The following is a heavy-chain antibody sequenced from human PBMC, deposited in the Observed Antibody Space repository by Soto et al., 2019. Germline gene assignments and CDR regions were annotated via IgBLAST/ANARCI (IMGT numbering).Heavy chain of an antibody. D-gene: IGHD3-3*01. CDR3: ARVHLDDFWSGSLTLNWFDP. J-gene: IGHJ5*02. V-gene: IGHV4-59*01. CDR1: GGSISSYY. Sequence: PSETLSLTCTVSGGSISSYYWSWIRQPPGKGLEWIGYIYYSGSTNYNPSLKSRVTISVDTSKNQFSLKLSSVTAADTAVYYCARVHLDDFWSGSLTLNWFDPWGQGTLVTVSS. CDR2: IYYSGST.